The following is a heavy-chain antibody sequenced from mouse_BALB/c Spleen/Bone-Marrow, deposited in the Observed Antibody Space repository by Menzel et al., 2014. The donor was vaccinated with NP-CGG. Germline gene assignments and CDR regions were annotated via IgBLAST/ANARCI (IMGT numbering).Heavy chain of an antibody. V-gene: IGHV1-37*01. CDR1: GYSFSGYF. J-gene: IGHJ1*01. CDR3: GRGGTVVTKGSTYWYFDL. D-gene: IGHD1-1*01. Sequence: VQLKESGPDLVKPGASVKISCKASGYSFSGYFMNWVKQSHGKSLEWIGRINPYNGESFYTQKFKDKATLTVDKSSTTAHMDLPSLTSEDSAVYYCGRGGTVVTKGSTYWYFDLWGAGTTVTVSS. CDR2: INPYNGES.